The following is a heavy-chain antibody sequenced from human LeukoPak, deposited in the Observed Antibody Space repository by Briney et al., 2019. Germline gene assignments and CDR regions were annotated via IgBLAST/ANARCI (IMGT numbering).Heavy chain of an antibody. V-gene: IGHV3-33*01. D-gene: IGHD3-22*01. CDR1: GFTFSSYG. CDR3: ARDWAIVIVVYAFDI. J-gene: IGHJ3*02. CDR2: IWYDGSNK. Sequence: GGSLRLSCAASGFTFSSYGMHWVRQAPGKGLEWVAVIWYDGSNKYYADSVKGRFTISRDNSKNTLYLQMNSLRAEDTAVYYCARDWAIVIVVYAFDIWGQGTMVTVSS.